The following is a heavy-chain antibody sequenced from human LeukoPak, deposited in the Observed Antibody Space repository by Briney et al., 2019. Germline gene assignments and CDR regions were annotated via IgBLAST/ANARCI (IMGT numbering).Heavy chain of an antibody. CDR1: GFTLSSSE. J-gene: IGHJ4*02. D-gene: IGHD1-26*01. V-gene: IGHV3-48*03. CDR2: FSRDGGDV. Sequence: GGSLRLSCAASGFTLSSSEMHWVRQAPGKGLEWVAYFSRDGGDVHYADSARGRFTISRDNPRNSLYLQMNSLRAEDTAVYYCARDIGGSYTAIDYWGQGTLVTVSS. CDR3: ARDIGGSYTAIDY.